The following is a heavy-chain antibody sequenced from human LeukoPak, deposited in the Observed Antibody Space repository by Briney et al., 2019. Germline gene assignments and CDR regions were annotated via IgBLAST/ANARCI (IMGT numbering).Heavy chain of an antibody. J-gene: IGHJ5*02. V-gene: IGHV1-69*04. CDR2: IIPILGIA. CDR1: GGTFSSYA. D-gene: IGHD1-26*01. Sequence: GASVKVSCKASGGTFSSYAISWVRQAPGQGLEWMGRIIPILGIANYAQKFQGRVTITADKSTSTAYMELSRLRSDDTAVYYCARTQVGATPGNWFDPWGQGTLVTVSS. CDR3: ARTQVGATPGNWFDP.